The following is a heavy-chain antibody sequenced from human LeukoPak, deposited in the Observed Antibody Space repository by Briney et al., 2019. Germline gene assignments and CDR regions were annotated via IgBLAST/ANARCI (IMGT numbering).Heavy chain of an antibody. D-gene: IGHD3-22*01. V-gene: IGHV3-11*04. CDR1: GFTFSDYY. J-gene: IGHJ4*02. Sequence: GGSLRLSCAASGFTFSDYYMSSIRQAPEKGLEWVSYISSSGSTIYYADSVKGRFTISRDNAKNSLYLQMNSLRAEDTAVYYCARAYDSSGYYYYWGQGTLVTVSS. CDR2: ISSSGSTI. CDR3: ARAYDSSGYYYY.